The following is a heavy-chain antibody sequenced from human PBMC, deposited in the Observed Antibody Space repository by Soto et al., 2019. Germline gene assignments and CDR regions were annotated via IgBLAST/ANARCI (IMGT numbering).Heavy chain of an antibody. D-gene: IGHD6-19*01. J-gene: IGHJ4*02. CDR3: VRGEGGWETY. CDR2: INSDGSST. Sequence: GGSLRLSCAASGFTFSSYWMHWVRQAPGKGLVWVSRINSDGSSTAYADSVKGRFTISRDNTKNTLYLQMNSLRAEDTAVYYCVRGEGGWETYWGQGTLVTVSS. CDR1: GFTFSSYW. V-gene: IGHV3-74*01.